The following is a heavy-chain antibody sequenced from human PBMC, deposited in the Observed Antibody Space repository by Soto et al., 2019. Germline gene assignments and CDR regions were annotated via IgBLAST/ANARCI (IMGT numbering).Heavy chain of an antibody. CDR3: AKERISRGGYGIGPFDI. D-gene: IGHD6-19*01. J-gene: IGHJ3*02. Sequence: QVQLVQSGAEVKKPGSSVKVSCKASGGTFGSDPISWVRQAPGQGLEWMGGIAPIFGATNFAQKFQGRLTITADESTTTAYMDLSSRTLEDTAVYYCAKERISRGGYGIGPFDIWGQGTMVTVSS. V-gene: IGHV1-69*12. CDR2: IAPIFGAT. CDR1: GGTFGSDP.